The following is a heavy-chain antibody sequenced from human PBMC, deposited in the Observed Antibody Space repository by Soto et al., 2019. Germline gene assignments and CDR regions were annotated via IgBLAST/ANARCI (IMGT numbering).Heavy chain of an antibody. J-gene: IGHJ4*02. CDR2: IYPGDSDT. CDR3: ASLLWGSYREPIDY. D-gene: IGHD3-16*02. CDR1: GYSFSSYW. Sequence: PGESLKISCKASGYSFSSYWSVWVRQMPGKGLEWMGIIYPGDSDTRYSSSFQGQVTISADKSINTAYLQWNSLKASDTAMYYCASLLWGSYREPIDYWGQGTLVPVSS. V-gene: IGHV5-51*01.